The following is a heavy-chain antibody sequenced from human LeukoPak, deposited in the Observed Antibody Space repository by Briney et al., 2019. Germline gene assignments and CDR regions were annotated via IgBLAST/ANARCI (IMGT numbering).Heavy chain of an antibody. CDR2: ITWDGGTT. Sequence: GGSLRLSCAASGFTFDDYTFHWVRQAPGRGLEWVSLITWDGGTTYYADSVKGRFTISGDNSKNSVYLQMNSLRTEDTALYYCTKDRYCTTTSCPLDYWGQGTLVTVSS. CDR1: GFTFDDYT. V-gene: IGHV3-43*01. CDR3: TKDRYCTTTSCPLDY. D-gene: IGHD2-2*01. J-gene: IGHJ4*02.